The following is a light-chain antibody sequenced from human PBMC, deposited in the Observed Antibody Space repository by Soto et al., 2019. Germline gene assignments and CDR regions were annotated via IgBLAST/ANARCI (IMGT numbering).Light chain of an antibody. Sequence: EIVLTQSPATLSVSPGERATLSCRASHSVGKSLAWYQLKPGQAPRLLIYGASTRATGFPARFSGTGSGTEFTLTISGLQSEDFATYYCQQYDNYPLTFGGGTKVEI. CDR3: QQYDNYPLT. J-gene: IGKJ4*01. V-gene: IGKV3-15*01. CDR2: GAS. CDR1: HSVGKS.